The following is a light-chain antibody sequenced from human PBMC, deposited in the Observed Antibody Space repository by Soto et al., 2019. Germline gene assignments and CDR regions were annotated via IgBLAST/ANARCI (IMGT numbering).Light chain of an antibody. V-gene: IGKV1-9*01. CDR1: QVISTS. CDR3: QQYDSLPIT. Sequence: DIQLPQSPSFLSPSIGESVTITCRASQVISTSLAWYQVKPGKAPKLLIYAASTLESGVPSRFSATVSGTEFSLTITSLQPEDFATYYCQQYDSLPITFGRGTRLEIK. J-gene: IGKJ5*01. CDR2: AAS.